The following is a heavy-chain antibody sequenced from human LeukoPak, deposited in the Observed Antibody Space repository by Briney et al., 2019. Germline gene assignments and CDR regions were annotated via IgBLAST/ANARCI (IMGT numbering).Heavy chain of an antibody. CDR3: ARVVPAAIFSNNSSSWQGYYYYYYMDV. D-gene: IGHD2-2*01. CDR1: GYSISSGYY. Sequence: SETLSLTCTVSGYSISSGYYWGWIRQPPGKGLEWIGSIYHSGSTYYNPSLKSRVTISVDTSKNQFSLKLSSVTAADTAVYYCARVVPAAIFSNNSSSWQGYYYYYYMDVWGKGTTVTVSS. CDR2: IYHSGST. V-gene: IGHV4-38-2*02. J-gene: IGHJ6*03.